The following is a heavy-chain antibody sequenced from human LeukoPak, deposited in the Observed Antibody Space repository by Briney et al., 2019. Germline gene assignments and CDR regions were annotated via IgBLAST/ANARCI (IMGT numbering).Heavy chain of an antibody. Sequence: GGSLRLSCAASGFTFSSYAMSWVRQAPGKGLEWVSAISGSGGSTYYADSVKGRFTIPRDNSKNTLYLQMNSLGAEDTAVYYCAKAGGGDSGYFDYWGRGTLVTVSS. CDR3: AKAGGGDSGYFDY. CDR1: GFTFSSYA. D-gene: IGHD2-8*02. V-gene: IGHV3-23*01. CDR2: ISGSGGST. J-gene: IGHJ4*02.